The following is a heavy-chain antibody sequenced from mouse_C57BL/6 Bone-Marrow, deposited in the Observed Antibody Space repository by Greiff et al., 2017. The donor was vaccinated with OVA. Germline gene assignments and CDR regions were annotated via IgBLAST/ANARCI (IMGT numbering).Heavy chain of an antibody. D-gene: IGHD4-1*01. CDR3: ARGANWAIGRYYFDY. J-gene: IGHJ2*01. CDR1: GYTFTSYC. CDR2: INPSNGGT. Sequence: QVQLQQPGTELVKPGASVKLSCKASGYTFTSYCMHWVKQRPGQGLEWIGNINPSNGGTNYNEKFKSKATLTVDKSSSTAYMQLSRLTSEDSAVYYGARGANWAIGRYYFDYWGQGTTLTVSS. V-gene: IGHV1-53*01.